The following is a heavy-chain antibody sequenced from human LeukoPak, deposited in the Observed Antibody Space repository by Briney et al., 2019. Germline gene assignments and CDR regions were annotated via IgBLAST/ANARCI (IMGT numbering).Heavy chain of an antibody. Sequence: GASVKVSCKVSGYTLTELSMHWVRQAPGKGLEWMGGFDPEDGETIYAQKFQGRVTMTEDTSTDTAYMELSSLRSDDTAVYYCARDGRERNRSWFDPWGQGTLVTVSS. CDR1: GYTLTELS. CDR2: FDPEDGET. CDR3: ARDGRERNRSWFDP. V-gene: IGHV1-24*01. J-gene: IGHJ5*02. D-gene: IGHD1-26*01.